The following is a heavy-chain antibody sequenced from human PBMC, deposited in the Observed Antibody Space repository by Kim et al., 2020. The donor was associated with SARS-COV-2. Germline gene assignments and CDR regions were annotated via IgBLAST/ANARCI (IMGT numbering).Heavy chain of an antibody. CDR2: ISGDTT. D-gene: IGHD2-8*01. CDR3: AKPLYSGPNDY. V-gene: IGHV3-23*01. CDR1: GLSFRYYA. Sequence: GGSLRLSCAASGLSFRYYAMSWVRQAPGKGLEWVSAISGDTTYYADSVKGRFTISKDNSKNTMYLQMNSLRAEDTALYYCAKPLYSGPNDYWGQGTLVTVSS. J-gene: IGHJ4*02.